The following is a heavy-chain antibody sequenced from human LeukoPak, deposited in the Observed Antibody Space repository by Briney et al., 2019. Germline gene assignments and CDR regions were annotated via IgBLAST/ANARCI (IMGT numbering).Heavy chain of an antibody. CDR1: GFTFSSYS. J-gene: IGHJ4*02. CDR3: AKDQRAHYYDSSGYYFPSSLTG. CDR2: ISGSGGST. V-gene: IGHV3-23*01. Sequence: GGSLRLSCAASGFTFSSYSMNWVRQAPGKGLEWVSAISGSGGSTYYADSVKGRFTISRDNSKNTLYLQMNSLRAEDTAVYYCAKDQRAHYYDSSGYYFPSSLTGWGQGTLVTVSS. D-gene: IGHD3-22*01.